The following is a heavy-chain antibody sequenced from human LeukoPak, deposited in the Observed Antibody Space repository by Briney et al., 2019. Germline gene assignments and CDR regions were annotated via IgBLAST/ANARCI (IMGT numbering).Heavy chain of an antibody. J-gene: IGHJ4*02. CDR1: GFTFSSYG. V-gene: IGHV3-30*02. CDR3: AKVRYQLLIDY. D-gene: IGHD2-2*01. CDR2: IRYDGSYK. Sequence: PGGTLRLSCAASGFTFSSYGMHWVRQAPGKGLEWVAFIRYDGSYKYYADSVKGRFTISRDNSKNTLYLQMNSLRADDTAVYYRAKVRYQLLIDYWGQGTLVTVSS.